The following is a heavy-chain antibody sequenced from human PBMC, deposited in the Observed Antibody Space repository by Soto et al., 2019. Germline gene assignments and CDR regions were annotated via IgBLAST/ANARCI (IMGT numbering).Heavy chain of an antibody. V-gene: IGHV4-34*01. CDR3: ARSGFYGSGSYLNYFDY. Sequence: QVQLQQWGAGLLKPSETLSLTCAVYGGSFSGYYWSWIRQPPGKGLEWIGEINHSGSTNYNPSLKSRVTISVDTSKNQFSLKLSSVPAADTAVYYCARSGFYGSGSYLNYFDYWGQGTLVTVSS. J-gene: IGHJ4*02. D-gene: IGHD3-10*01. CDR1: GGSFSGYY. CDR2: INHSGST.